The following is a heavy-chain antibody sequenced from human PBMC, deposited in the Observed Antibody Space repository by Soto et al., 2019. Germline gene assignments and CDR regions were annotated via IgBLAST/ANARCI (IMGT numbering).Heavy chain of an antibody. J-gene: IGHJ4*02. Sequence: QLQLQESGPGLVKPSETLSLTCTVSGGSISSSSYYWGWIRQPPGKGLEWIGSIYYSGSTYYNPSLKSRVXIXVXXAKNQCSLKLSSVTAADTAVYYCARHWVSSGWLDYWGQGTLVTVSS. CDR1: GGSISSSSYY. CDR3: ARHWVSSGWLDY. D-gene: IGHD6-19*01. V-gene: IGHV4-39*01. CDR2: IYYSGST.